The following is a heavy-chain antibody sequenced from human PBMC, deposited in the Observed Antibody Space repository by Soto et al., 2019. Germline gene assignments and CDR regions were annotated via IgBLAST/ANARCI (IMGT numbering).Heavy chain of an antibody. CDR3: AIGLGSCYYGSGISH. Sequence: EVQLLESGGGLLQPGGSLRLSCAASGFSFTSYALIWVRQAPGKGLEWVSSISGSGGSTYYADSVKGRFTISRDNSKNTLNLQMNSLRAEDTAVYYCAIGLGSCYYGSGISHWGQGTLVTVSS. J-gene: IGHJ4*02. CDR2: ISGSGGST. CDR1: GFSFTSYA. V-gene: IGHV3-23*01. D-gene: IGHD3-10*01.